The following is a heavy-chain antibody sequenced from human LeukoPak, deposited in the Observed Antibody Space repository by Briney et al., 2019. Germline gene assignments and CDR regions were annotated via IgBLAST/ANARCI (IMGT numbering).Heavy chain of an antibody. V-gene: IGHV5-51*01. D-gene: IGHD6-19*01. CDR3: ARHVVGGGIAVAGTFLDY. J-gene: IGHJ4*02. Sequence: GESLKISCKGSGYSFTSYWIGWVRQMPGKGLEWMGIIYPGDSDTRYSPSFQGQVTISADKSISTAYLQWSSLKASDTAMYYCARHVVGGGIAVAGTFLDYWGQGTLVTVSS. CDR1: GYSFTSYW. CDR2: IYPGDSDT.